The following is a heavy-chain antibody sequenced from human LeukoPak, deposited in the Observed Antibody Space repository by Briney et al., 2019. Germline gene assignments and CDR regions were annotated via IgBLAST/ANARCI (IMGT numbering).Heavy chain of an antibody. CDR3: AREVIVGATTHFDY. V-gene: IGHV4-59*12. CDR1: GGSISSYY. J-gene: IGHJ4*02. D-gene: IGHD1-26*01. CDR2: IYYSGST. Sequence: SETLSLTCTVSGGSISSYYWSWIRQPPGKGLEWIGYIYYSGSTNYNPSLKSRVTISVDTSKNQFSLNLSSVTAADTAVYYCAREVIVGATTHFDYWGQGTLVTVSS.